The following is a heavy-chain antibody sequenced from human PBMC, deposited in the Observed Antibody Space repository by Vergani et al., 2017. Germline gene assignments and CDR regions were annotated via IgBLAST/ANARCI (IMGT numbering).Heavy chain of an antibody. V-gene: IGHV4-61*02. J-gene: IGHJ4*02. CDR3: ASSGDYTPFDY. CDR1: GGSISSGSYY. CDR2: IYTSGST. Sequence: QESGPVLVKPSQTLSLTCTVSGGSISSGSYYWSWIRQPAGKGLEWIGRIYTSGSTNYNPSLKSRVTISVDTSKNQFSLKLSSVTAADTAVYYCASSGDYTPFDYWGQGTLVTVSS. D-gene: IGHD4-17*01.